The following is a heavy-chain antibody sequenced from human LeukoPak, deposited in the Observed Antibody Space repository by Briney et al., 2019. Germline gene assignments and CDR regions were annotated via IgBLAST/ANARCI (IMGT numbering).Heavy chain of an antibody. CDR2: IYYSGST. CDR1: GGSISSYY. V-gene: IGHV4-59*01. J-gene: IGHJ4*02. Sequence: PSETLSLTCTVSGGSISSYYWSWIRQPPGKGLEWIGYIYYSGSTNYNPSLKSRVTISVDTSKNQFSLKLSSVTAVDTAVYYCASLGGDYYDRGYYFDYWGQGTLVTVSS. D-gene: IGHD3-22*01. CDR3: ASLGGDYYDRGYYFDY.